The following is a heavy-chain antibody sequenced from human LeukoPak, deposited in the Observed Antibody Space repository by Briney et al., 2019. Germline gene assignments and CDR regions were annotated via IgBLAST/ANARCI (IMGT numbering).Heavy chain of an antibody. J-gene: IGHJ4*02. CDR2: MNPNSGNT. CDR1: GYTFTSYD. D-gene: IGHD3-10*01. V-gene: IGHV1-8*02. Sequence: ASVKVSCKASGYTFTSYDINWVRQATGQGLEWMGWMNPNSGNTGYAQKLQGRVTMTTDTSTSTAYMELRSLRSDDTAVYYCARGPYYGSGSYSSPYYFDYWGQGTLVTVSS. CDR3: ARGPYYGSGSYSSPYYFDY.